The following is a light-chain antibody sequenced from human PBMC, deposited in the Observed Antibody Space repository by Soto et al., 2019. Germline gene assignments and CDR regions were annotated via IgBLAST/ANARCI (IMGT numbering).Light chain of an antibody. J-gene: IGKJ5*01. CDR2: GAS. CDR1: QSISNSY. V-gene: IGKV3D-15*01. CDR3: QQYHNWPPIT. Sequence: EIVLTQSPGTLSLSPGERVTLSCRASQSISNSYLAWYQQRPGQAPRLLIYGASTRATGIPARFSGSGSGTEFTLTISSLQSEDFAVYYCQQYHNWPPITFGQGTRLEIK.